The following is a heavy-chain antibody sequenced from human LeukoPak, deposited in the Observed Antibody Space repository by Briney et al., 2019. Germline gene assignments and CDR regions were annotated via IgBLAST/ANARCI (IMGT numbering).Heavy chain of an antibody. CDR1: GGSFSGYY. Sequence: PSETLSLTCAVYGGSFSGYYWSWIRQAPGKGLEWIGEINHSGSTNYNPSLKSRVTISVDTSKNQFSLKLSSVTAADTAVYYCARTLTVTTGDYWGQGTLVTVSS. CDR3: ARTLTVTTGDY. J-gene: IGHJ4*02. V-gene: IGHV4-34*01. CDR2: INHSGST. D-gene: IGHD4-17*01.